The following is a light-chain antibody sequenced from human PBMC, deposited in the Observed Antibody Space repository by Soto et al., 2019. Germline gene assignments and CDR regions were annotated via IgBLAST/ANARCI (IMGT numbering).Light chain of an antibody. V-gene: IGKV1-12*01. CDR2: AAS. Sequence: IRMTQSPSSLSASTGDRVTITCRASQGISNWLAWYQQKPGKAPKLLIYAASGLLSGVPSRFSGSGSGTDFTLTISSLQPEDFETYYCQQANSFPLTFGRGTKVDIX. CDR1: QGISNW. J-gene: IGKJ4*01. CDR3: QQANSFPLT.